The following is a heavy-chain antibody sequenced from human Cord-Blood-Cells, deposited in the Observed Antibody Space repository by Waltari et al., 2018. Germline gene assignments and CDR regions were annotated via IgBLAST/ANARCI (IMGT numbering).Heavy chain of an antibody. CDR1: GFTFSSYA. CDR3: AKDPDYDILTGYYWFDP. V-gene: IGHV3-23*04. D-gene: IGHD3-9*01. J-gene: IGHJ5*02. CDR2: ISGSVGST. Sequence: EVQLVESGGGLVQPGGSLRLSCAASGFTFSSYAMSWVRQAPGKGLEWVSAISGSVGSTYYADSVKGRFTISRDNSKNTLYLQMNSLRAEDTAVYYCAKDPDYDILTGYYWFDPWGQGTLVTVSS.